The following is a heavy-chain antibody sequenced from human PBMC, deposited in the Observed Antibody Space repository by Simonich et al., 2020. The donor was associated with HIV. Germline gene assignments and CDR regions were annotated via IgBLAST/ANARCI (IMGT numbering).Heavy chain of an antibody. CDR2: ISSSSSYI. V-gene: IGHV3-21*01. Sequence: EVQLVESGGGLVKPGGSLRLSCAASGFTFSSYSMNWVRQAPGKELEWVSSISSSSSYIYYADSVKGRFTISRDNAKNSLYLQMNSLRAEDTDVYYCARDGRKGSSTSCSDYWGQGTLVTVSS. D-gene: IGHD2-2*01. J-gene: IGHJ4*02. CDR1: GFTFSSYS. CDR3: ARDGRKGSSTSCSDY.